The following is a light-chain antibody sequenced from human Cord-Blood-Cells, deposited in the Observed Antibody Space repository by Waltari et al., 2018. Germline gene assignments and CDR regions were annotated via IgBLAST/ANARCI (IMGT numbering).Light chain of an antibody. Sequence: QSALTQPASVSGSPGQSITISCTGTSSDVGGYNYVSWYQQHPGKAPKLMIYDVSNRPSGGSNRFSGSESGNTASLTISWLQAEDEADYYCSSYTSSSTWVFGGGTKLTVL. CDR1: SSDVGGYNY. V-gene: IGLV2-14*03. CDR2: DVS. J-gene: IGLJ3*02. CDR3: SSYTSSSTWV.